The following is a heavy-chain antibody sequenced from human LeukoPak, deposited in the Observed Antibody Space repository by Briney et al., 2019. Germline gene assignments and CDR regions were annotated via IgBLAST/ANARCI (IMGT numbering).Heavy chain of an antibody. CDR2: ISLSGGTT. J-gene: IGHJ4*02. CDR3: ASPRYSGNSYAEWYFDY. V-gene: IGHV3-23*01. D-gene: IGHD1-26*01. Sequence: GGSLRLSCAASGFTFNTYAMSWVRQAPGKGLEGVQLISLSGGTTNYADSGKGRFTISRDNSKNTLYLQMNSLRAEDTAVYHCASPRYSGNSYAEWYFDYWGQGILVTVSS. CDR1: GFTFNTYA.